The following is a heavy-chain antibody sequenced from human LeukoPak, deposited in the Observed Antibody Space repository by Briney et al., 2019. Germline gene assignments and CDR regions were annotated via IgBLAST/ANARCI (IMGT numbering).Heavy chain of an antibody. Sequence: PSETLSLTCAVYGGSFSGYYWSWIRQPPVKGLEWIGYIYYSGSTNYNPSLKSRVTISVDTSKNQFSLKLSSVTAADTAVYYCARVDPAPDRYYFDYWGQETLVTVSS. CDR3: ARVDPAPDRYYFDY. CDR2: IYYSGST. J-gene: IGHJ4*02. V-gene: IGHV4-59*01. CDR1: GGSFSGYY.